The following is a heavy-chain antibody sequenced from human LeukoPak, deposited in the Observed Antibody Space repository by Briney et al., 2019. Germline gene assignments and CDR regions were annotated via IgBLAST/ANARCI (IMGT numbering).Heavy chain of an antibody. CDR1: GFTFSSYS. D-gene: IGHD5-18*01. Sequence: GGSLRLSCAASGFTFSSYSMNWVRQAPGKGLEWVSSISSSSSYIYYADSVKGRFTISRDNAKNSLYLQMNSLRAEDTAVYYCARDIFGYSYGDYYFDYWGQGTLVTVSS. CDR3: ARDIFGYSYGDYYFDY. V-gene: IGHV3-21*01. CDR2: ISSSSSYI. J-gene: IGHJ4*02.